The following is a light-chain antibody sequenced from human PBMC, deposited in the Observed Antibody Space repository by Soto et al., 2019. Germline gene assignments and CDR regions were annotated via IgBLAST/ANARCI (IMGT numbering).Light chain of an antibody. Sequence: EIVMTQSPATLSVSPGERATLSCRASQSVSSNLAWYQQKPGQAPRLLIYGASTRATGIPARFSGSGSGTEFTLTISSLQSEDFAVYYCQQYNNWPPEITFGPGTRWIS. V-gene: IGKV3-15*01. CDR1: QSVSSN. CDR2: GAS. CDR3: QQYNNWPPEIT. J-gene: IGKJ3*01.